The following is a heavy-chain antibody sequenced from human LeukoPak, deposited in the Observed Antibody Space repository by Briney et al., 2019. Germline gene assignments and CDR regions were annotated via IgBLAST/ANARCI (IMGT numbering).Heavy chain of an antibody. J-gene: IGHJ3*02. V-gene: IGHV3-66*01. CDR2: IYSGGTT. D-gene: IGHD3-10*01. Sequence: GGSLRLSCAASGFTFSYYWMSWVRQAPGKGLEWVSVIYSGGTTHYADSVKGRFTISRDNSKNTLYLQMNSLRAEDTAVYYCARGPYGSSGTPDAFDIWGQGTMVTVSS. CDR3: ARGPYGSSGTPDAFDI. CDR1: GFTFSYYW.